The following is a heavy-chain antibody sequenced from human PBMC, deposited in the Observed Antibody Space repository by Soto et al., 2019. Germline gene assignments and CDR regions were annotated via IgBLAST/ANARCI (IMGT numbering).Heavy chain of an antibody. V-gene: IGHV3-74*01. Sequence: EVQLVESGGGLVQPGGSLRLSCAASGFTFSSYWMNWVRQAPGKGLVWVSRINSDGSSTSYADSVKGRITISRDNGKNTLYLQMNSLRAEDTAVYYCARGSGWNPSAFDIWGQGTMVTVSS. CDR2: INSDGSST. J-gene: IGHJ3*02. CDR3: ARGSGWNPSAFDI. D-gene: IGHD6-19*01. CDR1: GFTFSSYW.